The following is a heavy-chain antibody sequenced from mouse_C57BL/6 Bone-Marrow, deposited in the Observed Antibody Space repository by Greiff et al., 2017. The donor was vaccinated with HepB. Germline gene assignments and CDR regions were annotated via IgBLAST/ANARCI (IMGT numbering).Heavy chain of an antibody. Sequence: EVKLMESEGGLVQPGSSMKLSCTASGFTFSDYYMAWVRQVPEKGLEWVANINYDGSSTYYLDSLKSRFIISRDNAKNILYLQMSSLKSEDTATYYCARAPYYRVLYWYFDVWGTGTTVTVSS. D-gene: IGHD2-12*01. CDR2: INYDGSST. CDR3: ARAPYYRVLYWYFDV. V-gene: IGHV5-16*01. J-gene: IGHJ1*03. CDR1: GFTFSDYY.